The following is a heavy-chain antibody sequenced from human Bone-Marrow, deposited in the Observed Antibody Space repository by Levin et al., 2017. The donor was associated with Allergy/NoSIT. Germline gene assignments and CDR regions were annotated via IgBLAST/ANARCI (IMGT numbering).Heavy chain of an antibody. CDR2: IYTSGSI. CDR3: ARGITAAGSGLGWFDP. J-gene: IGHJ5*02. D-gene: IGHD6-13*01. V-gene: IGHV4-61*02. CDR1: GGSIRSGSYY. Sequence: SQTLSLTCPVSGGSIRSGSYYWSWIRQPAGKRLEWIGRIYTSGSIYYNPSLRSRVTISMDTSKNQFSLRLSSVTAADTALYYCARGITAAGSGLGWFDPWGQGTLVTVSS.